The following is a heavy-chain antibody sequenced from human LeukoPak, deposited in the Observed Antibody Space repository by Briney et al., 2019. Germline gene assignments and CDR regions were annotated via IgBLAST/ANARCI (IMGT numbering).Heavy chain of an antibody. Sequence: PGQSLRLSCSASGFPFDTYAMSWVRQAPGRGLEWVSAISESGEKTYYVDSVAGRFTISRDNSKKTLSLQMNNLRVDDTAIYYCSNSPPTYGDLDYWGQGTLVTVSS. V-gene: IGHV3-23*01. D-gene: IGHD3-10*01. CDR3: SNSPPTYGDLDY. CDR2: ISESGEKT. CDR1: GFPFDTYA. J-gene: IGHJ4*02.